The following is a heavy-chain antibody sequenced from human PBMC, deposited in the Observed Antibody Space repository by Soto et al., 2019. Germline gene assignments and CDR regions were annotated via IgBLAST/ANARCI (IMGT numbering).Heavy chain of an antibody. CDR1: GDSVSSNTAT. CDR3: ARFTAAAGSSYYGMDV. V-gene: IGHV6-1*01. D-gene: IGHD6-13*01. J-gene: IGHJ6*02. CDR2: TYYRSTWYN. Sequence: SQTLSLTCVISGDSVSSNTATWSWIRQSPSRGLEYLGRTYYRSTWYNDYAASVESRITISADTSENRFSLHLNSVTPEDTALYYCARFTAAAGSSYYGMDVWGQGTTVTVSS.